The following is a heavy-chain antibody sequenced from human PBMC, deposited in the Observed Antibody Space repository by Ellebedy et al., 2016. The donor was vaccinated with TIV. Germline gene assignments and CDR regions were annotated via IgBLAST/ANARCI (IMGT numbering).Heavy chain of an antibody. V-gene: IGHV3-48*04. CDR1: GFMFNAYS. J-gene: IGHJ6*03. D-gene: IGHD6-6*01. Sequence: GGSLRLXCTASGFMFNAYSMNWVRQAPGKGLEWISHINLESTTKTYADSVRGRFTISRDNAKNSLYLQMNSLRAEDTAVYYCAKVPSSNYYSYYMDVWGKGTTVTVSS. CDR3: AKVPSSNYYSYYMDV. CDR2: INLESTTK.